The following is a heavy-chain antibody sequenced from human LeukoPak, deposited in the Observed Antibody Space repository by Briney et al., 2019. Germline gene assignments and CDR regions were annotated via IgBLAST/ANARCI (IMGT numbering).Heavy chain of an antibody. CDR1: GGSISSYY. Sequence: SETLSLTCTVSGGSISSYYWSWIRQPPGKGLEWIGYIYYSGSTNYNPSLKSRVTISVDTSKNQFSLKLSSVTAADTAVYYCARLSSSWSSVASDYWGQGTLVTVSS. CDR2: IYYSGST. V-gene: IGHV4-59*08. D-gene: IGHD6-13*01. CDR3: ARLSSSWSSVASDY. J-gene: IGHJ4*02.